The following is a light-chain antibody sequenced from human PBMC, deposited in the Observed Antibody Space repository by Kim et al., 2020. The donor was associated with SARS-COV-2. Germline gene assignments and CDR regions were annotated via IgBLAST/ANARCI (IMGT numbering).Light chain of an antibody. CDR2: GAS. CDR1: QSVSSNY. CDR3: QQHDGSSST. Sequence: EIVLTQSPGTLSLSPGERATLSCGASQSVSSNYLAWYQQKPGQAPRLLIYGASSRATGIPDRFSGSGSGTDFTLTIIRLEPEDFAVYYCQQHDGSSSTFGRGTKVDIK. J-gene: IGKJ1*01. V-gene: IGKV3-20*01.